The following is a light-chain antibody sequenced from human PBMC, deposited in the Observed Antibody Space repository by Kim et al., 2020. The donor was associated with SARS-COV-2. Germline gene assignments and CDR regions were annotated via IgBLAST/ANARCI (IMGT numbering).Light chain of an antibody. Sequence: GQSVTISCTGTSSDVGGYNYVSWYQQHPGKAPKLMIYDVTKRPSGVPDRFSGSKSGNTASLTISGLQAEDEADYYYCSYAGTYTYVFGTGTKVTVL. V-gene: IGLV2-11*01. CDR2: DVT. CDR1: SSDVGGYNY. CDR3: CSYAGTYTYV. J-gene: IGLJ1*01.